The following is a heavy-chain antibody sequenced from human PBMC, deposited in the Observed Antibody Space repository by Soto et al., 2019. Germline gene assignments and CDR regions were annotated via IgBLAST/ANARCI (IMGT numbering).Heavy chain of an antibody. D-gene: IGHD6-19*01. J-gene: IGHJ4*02. CDR1: GFTFSNYA. Sequence: EVQLLESGGGLVQPGGSLRLSCAASGFTFSNYAMSWVRQAPVKWLEWVSRISGSAASAYYADSVKGRFTISRDNSKNTLYLQMYSLRAEDTAVYYCAKARSSGWTDTFDYWGQGSLVTVSS. V-gene: IGHV3-23*01. CDR3: AKARSSGWTDTFDY. CDR2: ISGSAASA.